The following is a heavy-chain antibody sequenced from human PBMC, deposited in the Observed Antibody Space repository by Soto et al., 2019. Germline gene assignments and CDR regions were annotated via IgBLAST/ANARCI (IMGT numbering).Heavy chain of an antibody. CDR3: ARVLAVAGPNWFDP. V-gene: IGHV3-21*01. CDR2: ISPSSSYI. Sequence: EVQLVESGGGLVKPGGSLRLSCAASGFTFGSYNMHWVRQAPGKGLEWVSCISPSSSYIYYVDSVKGRFTISRDNAKNSLYLQMNSLRVEDTAVYYCARVLAVAGPNWFDPWGQGTLVTVSS. CDR1: GFTFGSYN. D-gene: IGHD6-19*01. J-gene: IGHJ5*02.